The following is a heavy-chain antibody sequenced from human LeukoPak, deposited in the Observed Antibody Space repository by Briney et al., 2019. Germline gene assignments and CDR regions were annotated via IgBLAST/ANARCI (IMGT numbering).Heavy chain of an antibody. CDR2: IFSGGST. D-gene: IGHD3-10*01. V-gene: IGHV3-66*01. J-gene: IGHJ4*02. CDR1: GFTVSSNY. CDR3: AREGRKYGSGSLYYFDY. Sequence: GGSLRLPCAASGFTVSSNYMNWVRQAPGKGLEWVSVIFSGGSTYYADSVKGRFTISRDNSKNTLYLQMNSLRAEDTAVYYCAREGRKYGSGSLYYFDYWGQGTLVTVSS.